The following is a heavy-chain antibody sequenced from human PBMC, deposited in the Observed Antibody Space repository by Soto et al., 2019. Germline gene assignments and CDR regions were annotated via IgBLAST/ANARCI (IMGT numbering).Heavy chain of an antibody. J-gene: IGHJ4*02. CDR2: IIPMLGMS. CDR3: ATSYGSGSAHFDS. V-gene: IGHV1-69*02. Sequence: QVQLVQSGAEVTKPGSSVTVSCTASGDTFSRFTLSWVRQAPGQGLEWMGRIIPMLGMSNSALKFQGRVTITADKSTNKVHMHLNSVRSADTAVYYCATSYGSGSAHFDSWGQGTLVTVSS. D-gene: IGHD3-10*01. CDR1: GDTFSRFT.